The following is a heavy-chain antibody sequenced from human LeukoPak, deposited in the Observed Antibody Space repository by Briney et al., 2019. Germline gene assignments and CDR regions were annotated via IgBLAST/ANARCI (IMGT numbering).Heavy chain of an antibody. CDR2: ISAYNGNT. Sequence: ASVKVSCKASGYTFTSYGISWVRQAPGQGLEWMGWISAYNGNTNYAQKLQGRVTMTTDTSTSTAYMELRSLRSDDTAVYYCARRSSSSGIGWFDPWGQGTLVTVSS. CDR1: GYTFTSYG. D-gene: IGHD6-6*01. V-gene: IGHV1-18*01. J-gene: IGHJ5*02. CDR3: ARRSSSSGIGWFDP.